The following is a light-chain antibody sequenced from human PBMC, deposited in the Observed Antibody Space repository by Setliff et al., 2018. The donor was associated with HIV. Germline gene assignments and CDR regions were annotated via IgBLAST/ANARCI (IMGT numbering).Light chain of an antibody. CDR1: SSDVGDYNY. CDR3: SSYTSRTPLYV. CDR2: DVS. Sequence: QSVLTKPASVSGSPGQSITISCTGTSSDVGDYNYVSWYQQHPGKAPKLMISDVSNRPSGVSNRFSGSKSGNAASLTISGLQAEDEADYYCSSYTSRTPLYVFGTGTKVTVL. J-gene: IGLJ1*01. V-gene: IGLV2-14*03.